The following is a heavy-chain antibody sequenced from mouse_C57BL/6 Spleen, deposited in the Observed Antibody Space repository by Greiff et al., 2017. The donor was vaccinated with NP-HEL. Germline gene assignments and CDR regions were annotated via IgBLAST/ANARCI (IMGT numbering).Heavy chain of an antibody. CDR1: GYTFTRYW. V-gene: IGHV1-64*01. D-gene: IGHD1-1*01. J-gene: IGHJ4*01. CDR3: ASSTVVRPYAMDY. Sequence: QVQLQQPGAELVKPGASVKLSCKASGYTFTRYWMHWVKQRPGQGLEWIGMIHPKSGSTNYNEKFKSKATLTVDKSSSTAYMQLSSLTSEDSAVYYCASSTVVRPYAMDYWGQGTSVTVSS. CDR2: IHPKSGST.